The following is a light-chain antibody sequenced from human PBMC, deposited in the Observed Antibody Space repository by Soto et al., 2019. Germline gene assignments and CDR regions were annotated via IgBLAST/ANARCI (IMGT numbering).Light chain of an antibody. CDR1: SSDVGGYNY. J-gene: IGLJ1*01. V-gene: IGLV2-14*03. CDR2: DVT. CDR3: SSYRRGSTYV. Sequence: QSVLTQPASVSGSPGQSITVSCTRTSSDVGGYNYVSWYQQHPGKAPRLMIYDVTNRPSGVSDRLSGSKSGNTASLTISGLQAEDEADYYCSSYRRGSTYVFGTGTKVTVL.